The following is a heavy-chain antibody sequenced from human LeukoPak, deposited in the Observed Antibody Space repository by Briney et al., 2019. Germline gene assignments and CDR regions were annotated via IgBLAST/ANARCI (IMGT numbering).Heavy chain of an antibody. CDR2: IYYSGNT. V-gene: IGHV4-59*12. D-gene: IGHD2-15*01. CDR3: ARGARAASNNWFDP. CDR1: GGSISSYY. Sequence: PSETLSLTCTVSGGSISSYYWSWIRQPPGKGLEWIGNIYYSGNTYYNPSLKSRVTISVDTSKKQFSLKLSSVTAADTAVYYCARGARAASNNWFDPWGQGTLVTVSS. J-gene: IGHJ5*02.